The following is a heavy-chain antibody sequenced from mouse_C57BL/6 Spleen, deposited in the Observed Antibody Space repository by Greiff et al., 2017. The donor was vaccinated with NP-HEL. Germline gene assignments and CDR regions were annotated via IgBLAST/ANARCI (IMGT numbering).Heavy chain of an antibody. J-gene: IGHJ3*01. CDR2: INPNNGGT. D-gene: IGHD2-5*01. CDR3: ASYSNYAWFAY. CDR1: GYTFTDYY. Sequence: EVQLQQSGPELVKPGASVKISCKASGYTFTDYYMNWVKQSHGKSLEWIGDINPNNGGTSYNQKFKGKATLTVDKSSSTAYMELRSLTSEDSAVYYCASYSNYAWFAYWGQGTLVTVSA. V-gene: IGHV1-26*01.